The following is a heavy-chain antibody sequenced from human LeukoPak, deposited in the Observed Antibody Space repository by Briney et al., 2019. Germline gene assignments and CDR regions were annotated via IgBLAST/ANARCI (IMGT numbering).Heavy chain of an antibody. V-gene: IGHV4-39*01. CDR2: IYYSGST. CDR1: DGSISSSSYY. J-gene: IGHJ4*02. D-gene: IGHD2-8*01. CDR3: ARNNTLMMYPRGGEDKGFDY. Sequence: ASETLSLTCTVSDGSISSSSYYWAWIRQPPGKGLEWIGSIYYSGSTHYNPSLKSRVTISVDTSKNEFSLKLTSVTAADTAVYYCARNNTLMMYPRGGEDKGFDYWGQGTLVTVSS.